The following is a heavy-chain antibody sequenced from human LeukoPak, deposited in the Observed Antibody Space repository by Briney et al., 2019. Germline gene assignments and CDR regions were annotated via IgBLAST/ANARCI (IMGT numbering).Heavy chain of an antibody. J-gene: IGHJ4*02. CDR1: GGSISSSSYY. CDR3: ARLYGYYDSSGYYHYFDY. Sequence: TSETLSLTCTVSGGSISSSSYYWGWIRQPPGKGLEWIGSIYYSGSTYYNPSLKSRVTISVDTSKNQFSLKLSSVTAADTAVYYCARLYGYYDSSGYYHYFDYWGQGTLVTVSS. D-gene: IGHD3-22*01. V-gene: IGHV4-39*01. CDR2: IYYSGST.